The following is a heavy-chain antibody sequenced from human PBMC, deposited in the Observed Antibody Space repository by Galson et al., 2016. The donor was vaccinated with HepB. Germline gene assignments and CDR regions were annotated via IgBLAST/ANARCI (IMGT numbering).Heavy chain of an antibody. Sequence: QSGAEVKKPGASVKVSCKASDYTFTSYGISWVRQAPGQGLEWMGWISAYNGDTSYAQKLQGRVTMTTDTSTSTAYMELRSLRSVDTAVYYCARGYYASGRSYFYDWGQGTLVTVSS. CDR3: ARGYYASGRSYFYD. CDR1: DYTFTSYG. J-gene: IGHJ4*02. V-gene: IGHV1-18*01. D-gene: IGHD3-10*01. CDR2: ISAYNGDT.